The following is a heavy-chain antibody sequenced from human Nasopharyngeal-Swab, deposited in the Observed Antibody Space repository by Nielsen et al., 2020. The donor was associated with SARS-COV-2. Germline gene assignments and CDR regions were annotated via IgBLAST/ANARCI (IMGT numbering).Heavy chain of an antibody. CDR1: GYTYTNYG. D-gene: IGHD1-1*01. CDR2: ISTSSGNT. CDR3: ARGFNWNDFDY. Sequence: ASVKVSCKASGYTYTNYGLNWVRQAPGQGLEWMGWISTSSGNTLYAQNIQGRVTMTTDTSTNTAYIKLRSLRSDDTAVYYCARGFNWNDFDYWGQGTLVTVSS. V-gene: IGHV1-18*04. J-gene: IGHJ4*02.